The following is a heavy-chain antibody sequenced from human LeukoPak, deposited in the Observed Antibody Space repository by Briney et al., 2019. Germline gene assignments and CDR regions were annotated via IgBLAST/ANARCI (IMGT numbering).Heavy chain of an antibody. V-gene: IGHV4-59*01. CDR2: IYYSGST. CDR3: ARGGDYDFWSGYPDHFDY. CDR1: GGSISSYY. Sequence: SETLSLTCTVSGGSISSYYWSWIRQPPGKGLEWIGYIYYSGSTNYNPSLKSRVTISVDTSKNQFSLKLSSVTAADTAVYYCARGGDYDFWSGYPDHFDYWGQGTLVTVSS. D-gene: IGHD3-3*01. J-gene: IGHJ4*02.